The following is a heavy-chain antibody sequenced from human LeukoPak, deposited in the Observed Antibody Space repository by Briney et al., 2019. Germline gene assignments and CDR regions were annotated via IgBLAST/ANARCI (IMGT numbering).Heavy chain of an antibody. CDR2: IGTAGDT. D-gene: IGHD3-22*01. J-gene: IGHJ4*02. V-gene: IGHV3-13*01. CDR3: AREGGYYTLDY. Sequence: GGSLRLSCAASGFTFSSYDMHWVRQATGKGLEWVSAIGTAGDTYYPGSVKGRFTISRENAKNSLYLQMNSLRAGDTAVYYCAREGGYYTLDYWGRGTLVTVSS. CDR1: GFTFSSYD.